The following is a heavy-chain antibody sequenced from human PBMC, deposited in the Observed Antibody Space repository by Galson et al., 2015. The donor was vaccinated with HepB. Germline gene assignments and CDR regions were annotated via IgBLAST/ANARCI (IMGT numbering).Heavy chain of an antibody. CDR1: GFTFNTYS. Sequence: SLRLSCAAPGFTFNTYSMNWVRQAPGKGLEWVSYISSTSNTIYYADSVKGRFTISRDNAKNSLYLQMNSLRDEDTAVYYCARGGGHLGEFSSFDYWGQGTLVTVSS. CDR3: ARGGGHLGEFSSFDY. V-gene: IGHV3-48*02. J-gene: IGHJ4*02. CDR2: ISSTSNTI. D-gene: IGHD3-16*02.